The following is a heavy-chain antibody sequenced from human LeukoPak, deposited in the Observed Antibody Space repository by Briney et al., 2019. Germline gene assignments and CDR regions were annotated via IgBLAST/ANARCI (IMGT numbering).Heavy chain of an antibody. CDR2: IYSGGST. V-gene: IGHV3-53*01. J-gene: IGHJ4*02. CDR1: GFTVSSNY. Sequence: PGGSLRLSCAASGFTVSSNYMSWVRQAPGKGLEWVSVIYSGGSTYYADSVKGRFTISRDNSKSTLYLQMNSLRAEDTAVYYCAKDDHGGSGWRDYFDYWGQGTLVTVSS. D-gene: IGHD6-19*01. CDR3: AKDDHGGSGWRDYFDY.